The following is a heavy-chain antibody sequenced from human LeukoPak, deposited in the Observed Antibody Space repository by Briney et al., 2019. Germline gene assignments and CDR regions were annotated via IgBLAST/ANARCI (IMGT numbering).Heavy chain of an antibody. Sequence: GGSLRLSCAASGFTFSSYAMHWVRQAPGKGLEWVAFIRYDGNNKNYADSAKGRFTISRDNSKDTLYLQMNSLRAEDTAVYHCAKGDDYGANTRLPKYNWFDPWGQGTLVTVSS. J-gene: IGHJ5*02. CDR3: AKGDDYGANTRLPKYNWFDP. CDR2: IRYDGNNK. CDR1: GFTFSSYA. D-gene: IGHD4-23*01. V-gene: IGHV3-30*02.